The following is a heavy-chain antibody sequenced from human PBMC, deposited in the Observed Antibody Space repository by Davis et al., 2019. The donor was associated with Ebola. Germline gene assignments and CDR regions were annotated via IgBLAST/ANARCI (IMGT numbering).Heavy chain of an antibody. CDR3: AKGDYGDYYYYYYGMDV. CDR2: INQDGGEK. Sequence: GESLKISCEVSGFTFSGYWMSWVRQAPGKGLEWVANINQDGGEKQYVDSVKGRFTISRDNAKNSLSLQMSSLRADDTAMYYCAKGDYGDYYYYYYGMDVWGQGTTVTVSS. D-gene: IGHD4-17*01. CDR1: GFTFSGYW. J-gene: IGHJ6*02. V-gene: IGHV3-7*03.